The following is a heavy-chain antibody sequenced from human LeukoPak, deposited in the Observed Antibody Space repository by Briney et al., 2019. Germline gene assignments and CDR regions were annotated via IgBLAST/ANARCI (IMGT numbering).Heavy chain of an antibody. J-gene: IGHJ6*02. D-gene: IGHD6-6*01. V-gene: IGHV3-23*01. CDR1: GFTFSSYA. CDR2: ISGSGGST. CDR3: ARDSEYYYYGMDV. Sequence: PGGSLRLSCAASGFTFSSYAMSWVRQAPGKGLEWVSAISGSGGSTYYADSVKGRFTISRDNSKNTLYLQMNSLGAEDTAVYYCARDSEYYYYGMDVWGQGTTVTVSS.